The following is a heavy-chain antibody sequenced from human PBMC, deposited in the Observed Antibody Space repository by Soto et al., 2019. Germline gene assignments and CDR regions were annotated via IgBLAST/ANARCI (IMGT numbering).Heavy chain of an antibody. J-gene: IGHJ4*02. D-gene: IGHD2-2*01. CDR1: GFTFSSYA. Sequence: EVQLLESGGGLVQPGGSLRLSCAASGFTFSSYAMSWVRQAPGKGLEWVSAISGSGGSTYYADSVKGRFTISRDNSKNTLYLHMNSLRAEDTAVYYCAKVRGRCSSTSCYRFDYRGQGTLVTVSS. CDR3: AKVRGRCSSTSCYRFDY. V-gene: IGHV3-23*01. CDR2: ISGSGGST.